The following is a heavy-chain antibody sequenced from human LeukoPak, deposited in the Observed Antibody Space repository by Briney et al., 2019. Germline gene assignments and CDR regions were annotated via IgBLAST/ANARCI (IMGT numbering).Heavy chain of an antibody. V-gene: IGHV3-23*01. CDR1: GFTFSSYA. CDR2: ISGSGGST. CDR3: AKAWREGLGATPAYFDY. J-gene: IGHJ4*02. D-gene: IGHD1-26*01. Sequence: GGSLRLSCAASGFTFSSYAMSWVRQAPGKGLEWVSAISGSGGSTYYADSVKGRFTISRDNSKNTLYLQMNSLRAEDTAVYYCAKAWREGLGATPAYFDYWGQGTLVTVSS.